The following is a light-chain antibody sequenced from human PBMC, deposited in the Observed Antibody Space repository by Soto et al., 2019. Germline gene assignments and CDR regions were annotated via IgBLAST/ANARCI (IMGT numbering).Light chain of an antibody. CDR3: SSYRIRSPPDYV. Sequence: QSVLTHPASVSGSPGQSITISGLGASSDGVGYNFVSWYQQHPGEAPKLIIFDVSHRPSGISTRFSGSKSGNTASLTISGLQAEDEADYYCSSYRIRSPPDYVFGTGTKVTVL. CDR2: DVS. CDR1: SSDGVGYNF. V-gene: IGLV2-14*03. J-gene: IGLJ1*01.